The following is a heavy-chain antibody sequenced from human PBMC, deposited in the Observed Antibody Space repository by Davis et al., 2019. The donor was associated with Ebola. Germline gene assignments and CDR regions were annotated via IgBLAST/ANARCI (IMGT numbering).Heavy chain of an antibody. V-gene: IGHV3-48*02. D-gene: IGHD5-12*01. Sequence: GESLKISCAASGFTFSSYSMNWVRQAPGKGLEWVSYISSSSSTIYYADSVKGRFTISRDNAKNSLYLQMNSLRDEDTAVYYCARDVDSGFYYYYYGMDVWGQGTTVTVSS. CDR1: GFTFSSYS. CDR3: ARDVDSGFYYYYYGMDV. CDR2: ISSSSSTI. J-gene: IGHJ6*02.